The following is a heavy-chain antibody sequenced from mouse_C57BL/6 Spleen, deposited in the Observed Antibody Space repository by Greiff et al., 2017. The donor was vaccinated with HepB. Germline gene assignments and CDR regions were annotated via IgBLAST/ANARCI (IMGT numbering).Heavy chain of an antibody. CDR3: ARGGDGYLYYAMDY. V-gene: IGHV1-18*01. CDR2: INPNNGGT. J-gene: IGHJ4*01. Sequence: EVQLQQSGPELVKPGASVKIPCKASGYTFTDYNMDWVKQSHGKSLEWIGDINPNNGGTIYNQKFKGKATLTVDKSSRTAYMELRSLTSEDTAVYYCARGGDGYLYYAMDYWGQGTSVTVSS. CDR1: GYTFTDYN. D-gene: IGHD2-3*01.